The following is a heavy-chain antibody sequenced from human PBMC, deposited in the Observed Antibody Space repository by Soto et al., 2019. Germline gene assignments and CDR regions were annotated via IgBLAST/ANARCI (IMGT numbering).Heavy chain of an antibody. J-gene: IGHJ4*02. V-gene: IGHV3-7*03. CDR1: GFTFSDYW. Sequence: LRLSCGASGFTFSDYWMSWVRQAPGKGPEWVANIKFDGSEKQYVDSVKGRFPISRDNSRNSLFLQMNSLRAGDTAVYYCVKDGGYCSSTTCYSPRNHYFDSWGQGTLVTVSA. CDR2: IKFDGSEK. D-gene: IGHD2-2*01. CDR3: VKDGGYCSSTTCYSPRNHYFDS.